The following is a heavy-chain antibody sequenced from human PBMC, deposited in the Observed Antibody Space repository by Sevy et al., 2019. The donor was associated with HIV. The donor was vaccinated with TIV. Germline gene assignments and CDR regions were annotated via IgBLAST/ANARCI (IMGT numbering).Heavy chain of an antibody. CDR1: GYTFTSYG. J-gene: IGHJ3*02. V-gene: IGHV1-18*01. D-gene: IGHD3-10*01. Sequence: ASVKVSCKASGYTFTSYGISWVRQAPGQGLEWMGWISAYNGNTNYAQKLQGRVTMTTDTSTSTAYMELRSLRSDDTAVYYCARVGYYGSGSYYKEDDAFDIWGQGTMATVSS. CDR3: ARVGYYGSGSYYKEDDAFDI. CDR2: ISAYNGNT.